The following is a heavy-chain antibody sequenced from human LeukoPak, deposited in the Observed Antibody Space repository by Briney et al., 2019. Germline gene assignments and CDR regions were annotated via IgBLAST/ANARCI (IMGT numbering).Heavy chain of an antibody. V-gene: IGHV5-51*01. D-gene: IGHD1-26*01. CDR3: ARSSGTYGYYFDY. CDR2: IYPGDSDA. CDR1: GYRFTSYW. J-gene: IGHJ4*01. Sequence: GESLKISCKGSGYRFTSYWIGWVRQMPGKGLEWMGIIYPGDSDATYSPSFQGQVIISADKSISTAYLQWSSLKASDTAMYYCARSSGTYGYYFDYWGQEPWSPSPQ.